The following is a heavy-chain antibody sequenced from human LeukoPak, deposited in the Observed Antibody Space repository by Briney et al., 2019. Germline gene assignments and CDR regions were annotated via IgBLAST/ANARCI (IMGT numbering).Heavy chain of an antibody. D-gene: IGHD6-13*01. V-gene: IGHV3-21*01. CDR2: ISSSSSYI. Sequence: PGGSLRLSCAASGFTFSSYSMNWVRQAPGKGLGWVSSISSSSSYICYADSVKGRFTISRDNAKNSLYLQMNSLRAEDTAVYYCARCLIRDRYIAAAGTRFKYYYYGMDVWGQGTTVTVSS. J-gene: IGHJ6*02. CDR3: ARCLIRDRYIAAAGTRFKYYYYGMDV. CDR1: GFTFSSYS.